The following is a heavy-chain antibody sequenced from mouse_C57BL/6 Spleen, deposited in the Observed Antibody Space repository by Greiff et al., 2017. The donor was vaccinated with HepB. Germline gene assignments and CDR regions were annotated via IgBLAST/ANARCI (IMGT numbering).Heavy chain of an antibody. CDR3: ARGDYGNYGWFAY. CDR2: IYPGDGDT. D-gene: IGHD2-1*01. CDR1: GYAFSSSW. Sequence: QVQLKESGPELVKPGASVKISCKASGYAFSSSWMNWVKQRPGKGLEWIGRIYPGDGDTNYNGKFKGKATLTADKSSSTAYMQLSSLTSEDSAVYYCARGDYGNYGWFAYWGQGTLVTVSA. J-gene: IGHJ3*01. V-gene: IGHV1-82*01.